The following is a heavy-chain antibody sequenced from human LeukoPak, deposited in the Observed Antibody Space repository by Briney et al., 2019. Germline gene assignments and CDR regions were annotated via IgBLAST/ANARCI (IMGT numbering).Heavy chain of an antibody. Sequence: EXLSLTCSXXXGXXXXXNYXXXWVRXXXXXXXXXXXXIYYSGSTHYSPSLKSRVTISVDTSKNQFSLKLSSMTAADTAVYYCARQSIAAAGTYYFDYWGQGNLVTVSS. CDR1: XGXXXXXNYX. J-gene: IGHJ4*02. V-gene: IGHV4-39*01. CDR2: IYYSGST. CDR3: ARQSIAAAGTYYFDY. D-gene: IGHD6-13*01.